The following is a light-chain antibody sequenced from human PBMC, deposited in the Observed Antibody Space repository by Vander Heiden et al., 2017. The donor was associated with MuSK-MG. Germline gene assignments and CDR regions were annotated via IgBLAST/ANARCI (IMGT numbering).Light chain of an antibody. J-gene: IGLJ2*01. CDR2: DVN. V-gene: IGLV2-8*01. CDR1: SSHVGGYNY. Sequence: SALTQPPSASGSPGQSVTISCTGTSSHVGGYNYVSWYQHHPGKAPKLMIYDVNKRPSGVPDRFSGSKSDNTASLTVSGLQPEDEAAYYCSSCEGSNTHPLFGGGTKLTVL. CDR3: SSCEGSNTHPL.